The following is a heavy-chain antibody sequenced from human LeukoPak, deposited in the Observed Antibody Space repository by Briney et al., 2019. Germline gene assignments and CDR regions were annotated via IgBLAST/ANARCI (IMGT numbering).Heavy chain of an antibody. CDR1: GFTFSSYA. CDR2: ISGSGGST. V-gene: IGHV3-23*01. CDR3: AKGSGEFVDYFDY. D-gene: IGHD3-10*01. Sequence: GGSLRLSCAASGFTFSSYAMSWVRQAPGKGLEWVSAISGSGGSTYYADSVKGRFTISRDNSKNTLYLQMNSLRAEDTAVYYCAKGSGEFVDYFDYWGQETLVTVSS. J-gene: IGHJ4*02.